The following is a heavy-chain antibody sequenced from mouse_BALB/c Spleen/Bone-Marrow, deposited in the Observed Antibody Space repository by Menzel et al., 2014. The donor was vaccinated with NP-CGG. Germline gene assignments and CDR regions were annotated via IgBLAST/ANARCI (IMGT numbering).Heavy chain of an antibody. CDR3: ARVYYGYDGTSSWFAY. Sequence: VQLKQSGPELVKPGASVKMSCKASGYTFTNYVMHWVKQKPGQGLEWIGYINPYSDGTKYNEKFKGKATLTSDKSSSTAYMDLSSLTSEDSAVYYCARVYYGYDGTSSWFAYWGQGTLVTVSA. V-gene: IGHV1-14*01. CDR1: GYTFTNYV. J-gene: IGHJ3*01. CDR2: INPYSDGT. D-gene: IGHD2-2*01.